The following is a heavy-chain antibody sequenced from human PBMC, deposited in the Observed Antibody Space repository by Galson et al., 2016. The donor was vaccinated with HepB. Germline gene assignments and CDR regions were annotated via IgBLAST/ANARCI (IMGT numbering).Heavy chain of an antibody. CDR2: ISYDGSKK. J-gene: IGHJ5*02. CDR1: GFTFSSYG. CDR3: AKAGESSGYDYNWFDP. Sequence: SLRLSCAASGFTFSSYGMHWVRQAPGKGLEWVALISYDGSKKYYEDSVKGRFNISRDNSKNTLYLQMSSLRGEDTAVYYCAKAGESSGYDYNWFDPWGQGTLVTVSS. D-gene: IGHD5-12*01. V-gene: IGHV3-30*18.